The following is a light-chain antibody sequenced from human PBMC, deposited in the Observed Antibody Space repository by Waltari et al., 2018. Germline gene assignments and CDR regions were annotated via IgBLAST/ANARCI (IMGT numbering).Light chain of an antibody. V-gene: IGKV1-9*01. J-gene: IGKJ2*03. CDR2: AAS. CDR3: QQYSAWPPMFS. CDR1: QGISSF. Sequence: QLTQSPSSLSASVGDRVTITCRASQGISSFLAWYPQKAGKAPKLLIYAASTLQSGVPSRFSGSGSGTDFTLSISSLQSEDSAIYYCQQYSAWPPMFSFGQGTKLEIK.